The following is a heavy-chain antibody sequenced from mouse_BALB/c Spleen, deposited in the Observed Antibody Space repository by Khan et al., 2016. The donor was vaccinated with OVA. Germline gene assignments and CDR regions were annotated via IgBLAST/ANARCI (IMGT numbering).Heavy chain of an antibody. J-gene: IGHJ3*01. V-gene: IGHV2-2*02. D-gene: IGHD2-14*01. CDR3: ARNGGRYDTWFAY. CDR2: IWSGGST. CDR1: GFSLTSYG. Sequence: VQLQESGPGLVQPSQSLSITCTVSGFSLTSYGVHWVRQSPGKGLEWLGVIWSGGSTDYNAAFISRLSISKDNSKSQAIFKMNSLQANDTAIYYCARNGGRYDTWFAYWGQGTLVTVSA.